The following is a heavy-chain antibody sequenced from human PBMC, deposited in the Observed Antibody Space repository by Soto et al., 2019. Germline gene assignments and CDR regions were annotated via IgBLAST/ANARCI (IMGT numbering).Heavy chain of an antibody. CDR3: AKGGFWSQNVYYYPMNV. CDR2: ISGSGTAT. J-gene: IGHJ6*02. D-gene: IGHD3-3*01. V-gene: IGHV3-23*01. Sequence: EVQLLESGGGLGQPGGSVRLSCAVSRFTSGFPFDSIVMAWVRQAPGKGLEWVSSISGSGTATYYADSVKGRFTISRDNSKNTIFLQLNRLRDEDTARYFCAKGGFWSQNVYYYPMNVWGQGTTVTVSS. CDR1: GFPFDSIV.